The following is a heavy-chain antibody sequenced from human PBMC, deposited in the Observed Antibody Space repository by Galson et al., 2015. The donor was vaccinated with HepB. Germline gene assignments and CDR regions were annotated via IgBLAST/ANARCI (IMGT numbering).Heavy chain of an antibody. Sequence: SVKVSCKVSGSTLTELSMHWVRQAPGKGLEWMGGFDPEDGETIYAQKFQGRATMTEDTSTDTAYMELSSLRSEDTAVYYCATNSHYYDSSGPVLADYWGQGTLVTVSS. CDR3: ATNSHYYDSSGPVLADY. CDR2: FDPEDGET. D-gene: IGHD3-22*01. J-gene: IGHJ4*02. V-gene: IGHV1-24*01. CDR1: GSTLTELS.